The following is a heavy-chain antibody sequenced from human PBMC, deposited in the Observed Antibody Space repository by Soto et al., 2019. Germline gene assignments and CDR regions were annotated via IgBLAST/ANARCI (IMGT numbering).Heavy chain of an antibody. Sequence: SETLSLTCTVSGGSISSYYWSWIRQPPGKGLEWIGYIYYSGSTNYNPSLKSRVTISVDTSKNQFSLKLSSVTAADTAVYYCASRYYYGSGSRNDAFDIWGQGTMVTVSS. D-gene: IGHD3-10*01. CDR2: IYYSGST. V-gene: IGHV4-59*01. J-gene: IGHJ3*02. CDR3: ASRYYYGSGSRNDAFDI. CDR1: GGSISSYY.